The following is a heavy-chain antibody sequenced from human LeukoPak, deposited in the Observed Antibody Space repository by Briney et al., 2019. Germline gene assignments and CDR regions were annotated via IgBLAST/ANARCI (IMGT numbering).Heavy chain of an antibody. Sequence: GRSLRLSCTASGFTFSDYAMSWFRQAPGKGLEWVGFIRNKAYGGTAEYAASVKGRFTISRDDPKTIAYLQMNSLKTEDTAVYYCTREKRYFDWFQADYWGQGTLVTVSS. CDR1: GFTFSDYA. CDR3: TREKRYFDWFQADY. D-gene: IGHD3-9*01. V-gene: IGHV3-49*03. J-gene: IGHJ4*02. CDR2: IRNKAYGGTA.